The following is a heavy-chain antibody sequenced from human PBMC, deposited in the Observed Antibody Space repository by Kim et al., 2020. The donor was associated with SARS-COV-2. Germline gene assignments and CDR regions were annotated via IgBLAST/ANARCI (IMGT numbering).Heavy chain of an antibody. CDR1: GGSISSSSYY. Sequence: SETLSLTCTVSGGSISSSSYYWGWIRQPPGKGLEWIGSIYYSGSTYYNPSLKSRVTISVDTSKNQFSLKLSSVTAADTAVYYCARFIAAAAPDYYYYGMDVWCQGTTVTVSS. CDR2: IYYSGST. J-gene: IGHJ6*02. V-gene: IGHV4-39*01. CDR3: ARFIAAAAPDYYYYGMDV. D-gene: IGHD6-13*01.